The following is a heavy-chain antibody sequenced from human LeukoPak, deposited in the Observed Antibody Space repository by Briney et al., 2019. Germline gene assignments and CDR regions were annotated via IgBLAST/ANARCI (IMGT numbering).Heavy chain of an antibody. Sequence: PGGSLRLSCAASGFTFSSYEMNWVRQAPGKGLEWVSYISSSGSTIYYADSVKGRFTISRDNAKNSLYLQMNSLRAEDTAVYYCARDRKSGSYSVFDYWGQGTLVTVSS. CDR2: ISSSGSTI. CDR1: GFTFSSYE. V-gene: IGHV3-48*03. J-gene: IGHJ4*02. CDR3: ARDRKSGSYSVFDY. D-gene: IGHD1-26*01.